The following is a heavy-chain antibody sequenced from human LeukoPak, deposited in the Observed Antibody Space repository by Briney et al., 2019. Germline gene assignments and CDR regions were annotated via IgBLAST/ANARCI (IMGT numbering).Heavy chain of an antibody. CDR1: GFTVSSNS. V-gene: IGHV3-53*01. J-gene: IGHJ4*02. CDR2: IYSDNT. Sequence: GGSLRLPCTVSGFTVSSNSMSWVRQAPGKGLEWVSFIYSDNTHYSDSVKGRFTISRDNSKNTLYLQMNSLRAEDTAVYYCARRAGAYSHPYDYWGQGTLVTVSS. CDR3: ARRAGAYSHPYDY. D-gene: IGHD4/OR15-4a*01.